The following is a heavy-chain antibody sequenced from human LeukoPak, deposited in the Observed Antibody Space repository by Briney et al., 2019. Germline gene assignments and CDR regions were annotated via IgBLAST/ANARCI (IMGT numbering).Heavy chain of an antibody. Sequence: SETLSLTCTVSGGSISSYYWSWIRQPAGKGLEWIGRLYSIGSTNYNPSLKSRVTMLVDTSKNQFSLKLTSLSAADTAVYYCARDRDFWSGYWFDPWGQGTLVTVSS. CDR2: LYSIGST. D-gene: IGHD3-3*01. J-gene: IGHJ5*02. CDR1: GGSISSYY. CDR3: ARDRDFWSGYWFDP. V-gene: IGHV4-4*07.